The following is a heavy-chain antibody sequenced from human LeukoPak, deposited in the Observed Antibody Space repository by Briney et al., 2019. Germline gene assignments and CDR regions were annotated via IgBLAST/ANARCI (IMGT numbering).Heavy chain of an antibody. Sequence: PGGSLRLSCAASGYSFGSFGIHWVRQAPGKGLEWVAVMWYDGSNQYYADSVKGRFTLSRDSSKNTVYLQMRSLRAEDTAVYYCVRDRAWYFDLWGRGTLVAVSS. CDR3: VRDRAWYFDL. CDR2: MWYDGSNQ. CDR1: GYSFGSFG. J-gene: IGHJ2*01. V-gene: IGHV3-33*01. D-gene: IGHD3-10*01.